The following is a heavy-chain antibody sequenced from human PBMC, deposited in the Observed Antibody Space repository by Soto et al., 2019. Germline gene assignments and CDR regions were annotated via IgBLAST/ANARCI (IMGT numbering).Heavy chain of an antibody. J-gene: IGHJ4*02. CDR1: GASIGRGGYY. CDR3: ARGIPVSGYFDY. Sequence: SETLSLTCTVSGASIGRGGYYWTWILLHPRKGLEWMAYIYSTGRTYYNASLKVRVGISVDTSKQQFSLKLSYVTAADTAVYYGARGIPVSGYFDYWGQGTLVTVSS. D-gene: IGHD6-19*01. CDR2: IYSTGRT. V-gene: IGHV4-31*03.